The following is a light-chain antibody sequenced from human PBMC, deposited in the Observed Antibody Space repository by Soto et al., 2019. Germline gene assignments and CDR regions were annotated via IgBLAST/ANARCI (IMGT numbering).Light chain of an antibody. V-gene: IGLV1-51*01. CDR2: DND. CDR3: GTWDGSLNTQM. CDR1: SSNIGNNY. J-gene: IGLJ3*02. Sequence: QSVLTQPPSVSAAPGQKVTISCSGSSSNIGNNYVSWYQQLPGTAPKLLIYDNDKRPSGIPDRFSGSKSGTSATLGITGLQTGDEADYYCGTWDGSLNTQMFGGRTKLTVL.